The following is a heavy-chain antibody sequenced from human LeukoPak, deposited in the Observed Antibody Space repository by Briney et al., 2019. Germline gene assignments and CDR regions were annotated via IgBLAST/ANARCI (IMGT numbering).Heavy chain of an antibody. CDR3: AKHFCTGLDCSLFDS. CDR1: GLTFSTYT. J-gene: IGHJ4*02. V-gene: IGHV3-23*01. Sequence: GGSLRLSCAASGLTFSTYTMYWVRHPPGKGLEWVSGIRSAVDTTHYADSVKGRFIISRDNSKNTLSLQLNSLRPEDTALYYCAKHFCTGLDCSLFDSWGQGTLVTVSS. CDR2: IRSAVDTT. D-gene: IGHD3/OR15-3a*01.